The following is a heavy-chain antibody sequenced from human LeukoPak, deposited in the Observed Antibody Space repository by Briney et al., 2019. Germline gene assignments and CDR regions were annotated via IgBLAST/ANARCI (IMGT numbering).Heavy chain of an antibody. D-gene: IGHD1-14*01. Sequence: GGSLRLSCAASGFTFSRYGMHWVRQAPGKGLGWVAFIRYDGSNKYYADSVKGRFTISRDNSKNSLYLQMNSLRAEDTAVYYCAKRNPPDFDYWGQGTLVTVSS. CDR3: AKRNPPDFDY. CDR2: IRYDGSNK. J-gene: IGHJ4*02. CDR1: GFTFSRYG. V-gene: IGHV3-30*02.